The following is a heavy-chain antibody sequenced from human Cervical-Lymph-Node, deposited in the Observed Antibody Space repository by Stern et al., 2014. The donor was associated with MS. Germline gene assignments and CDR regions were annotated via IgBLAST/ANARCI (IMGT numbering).Heavy chain of an antibody. J-gene: IGHJ5*02. CDR3: ARASGSSPNRLFDP. Sequence: QVQLVQSGAEVKKPGASGQVSCKASGYTFTGYYMHWVRQAPGQGLEWMGWINPNSGGPNYAQKFQGWVTMTRDTSISTAYMELSRLRSDDTAVYYCARASGSSPNRLFDPWGQGTLVTVSS. CDR1: GYTFTGYY. V-gene: IGHV1-2*04. D-gene: IGHD1-26*01. CDR2: INPNSGGP.